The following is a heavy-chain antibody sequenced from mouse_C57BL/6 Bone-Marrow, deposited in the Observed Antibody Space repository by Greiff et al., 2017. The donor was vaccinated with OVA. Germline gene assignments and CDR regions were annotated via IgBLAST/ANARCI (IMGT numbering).Heavy chain of an antibody. D-gene: IGHD2-3*01. CDR2: IDPSDSYT. Sequence: QVHVKQPGAELVKPGASVKLSCKASGYTFTSYWMQWVKQRPGQGLEWIGEIDPSDSYTNYNQTFKGKATLTVDTSSSTAYMQLSSLSSEDTAVYYCASSGYYSFDYWGQGTTLTVSS. CDR3: ASSGYYSFDY. V-gene: IGHV1-50*01. CDR1: GYTFTSYW. J-gene: IGHJ2*01.